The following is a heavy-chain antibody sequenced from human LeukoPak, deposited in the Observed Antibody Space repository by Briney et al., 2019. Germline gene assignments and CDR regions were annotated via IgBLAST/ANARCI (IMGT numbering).Heavy chain of an antibody. D-gene: IGHD1-26*01. CDR2: ISSSSSYI. CDR1: GFTFSSYS. V-gene: IGHV3-21*01. Sequence: GGSLRLSCAASGFTFSSYSMNWVRKAPGKGLEWVSSISSSSSYIYYADSVKGRFTISRDNAKNSLYLQMNSLRAEDTAVYYCARAAWVGLGSYYYYMDVWGKGTTVTISS. CDR3: ARAAWVGLGSYYYYMDV. J-gene: IGHJ6*03.